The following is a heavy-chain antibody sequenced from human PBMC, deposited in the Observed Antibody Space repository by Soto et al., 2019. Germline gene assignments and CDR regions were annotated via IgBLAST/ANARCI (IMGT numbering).Heavy chain of an antibody. J-gene: IGHJ1*01. Sequence: QVQLVESGGGVVQPGRSLRLSCVASGFTFSSYGMHWVRQAPGKGLEWVAGIWYDGSNKYYADSVKGRFTISRDNSKNTLYLQINSLRAEDTAVYYCARDFSIEGKFIRYFQNWGQGTLVTVSS. CDR1: GFTFSSYG. CDR3: ARDFSIEGKFIRYFQN. V-gene: IGHV3-33*01. CDR2: IWYDGSNK. D-gene: IGHD3-3*02.